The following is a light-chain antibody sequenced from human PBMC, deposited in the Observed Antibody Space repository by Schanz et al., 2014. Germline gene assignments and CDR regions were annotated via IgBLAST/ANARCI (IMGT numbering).Light chain of an antibody. CDR3: SSYAGSNNFR. J-gene: IGLJ2*01. CDR2: EVN. CDR1: SSDVGSYNR. Sequence: QSALTQPPSVSGSPGQSVTISCTGTSSDVGSYNRVSWFQQPPGTAPKLMIYEVNNRPSGVPDRFSGSKSGNTASLTISGLQAEDEADYYCSSYAGSNNFRFGGGTKLTVL. V-gene: IGLV2-18*02.